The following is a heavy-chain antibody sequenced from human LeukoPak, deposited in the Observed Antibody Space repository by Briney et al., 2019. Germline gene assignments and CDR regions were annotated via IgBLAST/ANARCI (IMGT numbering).Heavy chain of an antibody. J-gene: IGHJ6*03. Sequence: SVKVSCKASGGTFSSYAISWVRQAPGQGLEWMGGIIPIFGTANYAQKFQGRVTITTDESTSTAYMELSSLRSEDTAVYYCARGSVGCSSTSCYGSYYYYYMDVWAKGPRSPSP. CDR3: ARGSVGCSSTSCYGSYYYYYMDV. V-gene: IGHV1-69*05. D-gene: IGHD2-2*01. CDR1: GGTFSSYA. CDR2: IIPIFGTA.